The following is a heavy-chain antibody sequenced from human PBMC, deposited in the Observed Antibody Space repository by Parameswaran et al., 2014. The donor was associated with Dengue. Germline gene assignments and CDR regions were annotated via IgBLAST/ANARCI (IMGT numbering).Heavy chain of an antibody. Sequence: WVRQAPGQGLEWMGRIMLVLGIPNYAQRFQDRVAITADKSTTTAYLELTSLRSEDTAVYYCANYRSQPTGVDNWFDPWGQGTMVTVSS. J-gene: IGHJ5*02. CDR2: IMLVLGIP. CDR3: ANYRSQPTGVDNWFDP. D-gene: IGHD1-26*01. V-gene: IGHV1-69*02.